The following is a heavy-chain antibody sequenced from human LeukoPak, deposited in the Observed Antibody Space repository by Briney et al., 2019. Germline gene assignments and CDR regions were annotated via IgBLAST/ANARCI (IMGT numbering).Heavy chain of an antibody. D-gene: IGHD3-10*01. CDR1: GFTFSSYA. CDR3: AKDRFGGYYGMDV. V-gene: IGHV3-23*01. CDR2: ISGSGGST. J-gene: IGHJ6*01. Sequence: PGGSLRLSCAASGFTFSSYAMSWVRQAPGKGLEWVSPISGSGGSTYYADSVKGRFTISRDNSKNTLYLQMNSLRAEDTAVYYCAKDRFGGYYGMDVWGQGTTVTVSS.